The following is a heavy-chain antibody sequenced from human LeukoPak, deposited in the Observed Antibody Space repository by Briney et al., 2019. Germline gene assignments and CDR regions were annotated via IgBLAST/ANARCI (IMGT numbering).Heavy chain of an antibody. Sequence: GGSLRLSCAASGFTFSSYSMNWVRQAPGEGLEWVSSISSSSSYIYYADSVKGRFTISRDNAKNSLYLQMNSLRAEDTAVYYCARGEWELVYYYYYYMDVWGKGTTVTVSS. CDR3: ARGEWELVYYYYYYMDV. D-gene: IGHD1-26*01. J-gene: IGHJ6*03. V-gene: IGHV3-21*01. CDR1: GFTFSSYS. CDR2: ISSSSSYI.